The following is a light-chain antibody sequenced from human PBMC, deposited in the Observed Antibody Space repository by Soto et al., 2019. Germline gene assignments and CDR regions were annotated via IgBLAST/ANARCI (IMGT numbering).Light chain of an antibody. CDR1: QSVRSY. V-gene: IGKV3-11*01. CDR3: QHRSSWPLT. J-gene: IGKJ4*01. CDR2: DAS. Sequence: EIVLTQSPGTLSLSPGERATLSCRASQSVRSYLAWYQQKPGQAPRLLIYDASNRATGIPARFSGSGSGTDFTLTISSLEPEDFAVYYCQHRSSWPLTFGGGTKVDIK.